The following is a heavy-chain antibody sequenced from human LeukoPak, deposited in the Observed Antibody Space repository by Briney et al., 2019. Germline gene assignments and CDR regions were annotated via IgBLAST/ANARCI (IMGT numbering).Heavy chain of an antibody. CDR1: GFTLSNYW. Sequence: GGSLRLSCAVSGFTLSNYWMHWVRQAPGKGLVWVSRINSDAFTTGYADSVKGRFTVSRDNAKNTLYLQMNSLRAEDTAVYYCAITLRYSSGWWGQGTLVTVSS. J-gene: IGHJ4*02. CDR2: INSDAFTT. V-gene: IGHV3-74*01. D-gene: IGHD6-19*01. CDR3: AITLRYSSGW.